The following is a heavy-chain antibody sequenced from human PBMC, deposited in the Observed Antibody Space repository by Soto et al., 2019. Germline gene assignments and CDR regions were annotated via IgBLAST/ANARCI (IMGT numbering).Heavy chain of an antibody. Sequence: SETLSLTCAVSGGSISSGGYSWSWIRQPPGKGLEWIGYIYHSGNTYYNPSLKSRVTISLDTPKNQFSLKLSSVTAADTAVYYCARHPGYYDILTGYTTYYFDSWGQGILVT. CDR2: IYHSGNT. V-gene: IGHV4-30-2*01. CDR3: ARHPGYYDILTGYTTYYFDS. CDR1: GGSISSGGYS. J-gene: IGHJ4*02. D-gene: IGHD3-9*01.